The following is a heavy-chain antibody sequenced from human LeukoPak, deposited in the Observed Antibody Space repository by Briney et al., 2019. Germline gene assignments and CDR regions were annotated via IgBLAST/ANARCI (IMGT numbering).Heavy chain of an antibody. V-gene: IGHV3-74*01. D-gene: IGHD3-10*01. Sequence: GGSLRLSCAASGFTFSSYWMHWVRQAPGKGLVWFSRINSDGSSTSYADSVKGRFTISRDNAKNTLYLQMNSLRAEDTAVYYCARDLMVRDAFDIWGQGTMVTVSS. CDR3: ARDLMVRDAFDI. J-gene: IGHJ3*02. CDR1: GFTFSSYW. CDR2: INSDGSST.